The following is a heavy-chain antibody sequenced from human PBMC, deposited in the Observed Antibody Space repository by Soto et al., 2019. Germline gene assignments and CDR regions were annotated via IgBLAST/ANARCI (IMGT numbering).Heavy chain of an antibody. CDR1: GGSISSYY. V-gene: IGHV4-4*07. Sequence: QVQLQESDPGLVKPSETLSLTCTVSGGSISSYYWSWIRQPAGKGLEWIGRIYTSGSTNYNPSLKSRVTMSVDTSKNQFSLKLSSVTAADTAVYYCARDFSYSVRAYYYYGMDVWGQGTTVTVSS. J-gene: IGHJ6*02. CDR2: IYTSGST. CDR3: ARDFSYSVRAYYYYGMDV. D-gene: IGHD1-26*01.